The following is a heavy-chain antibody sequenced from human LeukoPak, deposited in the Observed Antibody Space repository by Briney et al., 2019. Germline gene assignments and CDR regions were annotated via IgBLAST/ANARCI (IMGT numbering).Heavy chain of an antibody. CDR1: GFTFSSYG. J-gene: IGHJ4*02. V-gene: IGHV3-30*19. Sequence: GGSLRLSCAASGFTFSSYGMHWVRQAPGKGLEWVAVISYDGSNKYYADSVKGRFTISRDNSKNTLYLQMNSLRAEDTAVYYCARDLEGFFDYWGQGTLVTVSS. CDR2: ISYDGSNK. CDR3: ARDLEGFFDY.